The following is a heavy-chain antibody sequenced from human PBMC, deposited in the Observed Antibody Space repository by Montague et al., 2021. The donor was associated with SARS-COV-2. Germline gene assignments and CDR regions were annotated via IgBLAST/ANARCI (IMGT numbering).Heavy chain of an antibody. CDR2: VDYSGNT. V-gene: IGHV4-39*01. J-gene: IGHJ4*02. CDR3: ARREYSYGWGD. CDR1: GGPISGSSDY. Sequence: SETLSLTCTVTGGPISGSSDYWGWIRQSPGKGLEWIASVDYSGNTYYSPYLESRLTISVDTSRNQFSLKLNSVTAADTALYYCARREYSYGWGDWGQGTLVTVSS. D-gene: IGHD5-18*01.